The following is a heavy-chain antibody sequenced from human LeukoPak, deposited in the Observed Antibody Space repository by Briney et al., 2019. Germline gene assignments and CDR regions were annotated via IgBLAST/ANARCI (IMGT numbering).Heavy chain of an antibody. CDR2: INPNSGGT. Sequence: ASVKVSCKASGYTFTSYDINWVRQATGQGLEWMGWINPNSGGTNYAQKFQGRVTMTRDTSISTAYMELSRLRSDDTAVYYCARDWDCGDYYFDYWGQGTLVTVSS. J-gene: IGHJ4*02. CDR1: GYTFTSYD. CDR3: ARDWDCGDYYFDY. V-gene: IGHV1-2*02. D-gene: IGHD4-17*01.